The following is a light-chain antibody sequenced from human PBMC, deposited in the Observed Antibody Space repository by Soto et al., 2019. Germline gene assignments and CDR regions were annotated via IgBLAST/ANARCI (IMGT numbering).Light chain of an antibody. CDR2: GSS. CDR1: QAIRND. CDR3: LQHNVFPRT. Sequence: DIQMTQSPSYLSASVGDRVTITCRASQAIRNDLAWYQQKPGRAPKRLIYGSSSLQSGVPSRFSGRGSGTEFTLTISSLQPEDFATYYCLQHNVFPRTVGQGTKVEI. V-gene: IGKV1-17*01. J-gene: IGKJ1*01.